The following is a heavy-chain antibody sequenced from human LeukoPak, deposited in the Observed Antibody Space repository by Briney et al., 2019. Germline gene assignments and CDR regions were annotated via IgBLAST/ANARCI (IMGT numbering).Heavy chain of an antibody. J-gene: IGHJ4*02. CDR1: GGSISSSDYG. CDR2: IFYSGIT. CDR3: ARQGIAVARDDY. D-gene: IGHD6-19*01. Sequence: PSETLSLTCTVSGGSISSSDYGWGWIRQPPGKGRQWIGSIFYSGITYYNPSLKSRVTISVDTSKNPFSLRLRSVIAADTAVYYCARQGIAVARDDYWGQGTLVTVSS. V-gene: IGHV4-39*01.